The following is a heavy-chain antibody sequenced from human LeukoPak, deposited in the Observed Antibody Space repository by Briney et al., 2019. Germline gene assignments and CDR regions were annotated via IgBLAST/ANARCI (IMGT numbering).Heavy chain of an antibody. Sequence: PGGSLRLSCVGSGFIFDDYGMAWVRQAPGKGLEWVSGISWNGGNTDYADSVKGRFTISRDNAKRSLYLQMNGLRAEDTAFYLCAKGTRNYWYFDLWGPGTPVTVSS. D-gene: IGHD1-7*01. J-gene: IGHJ2*01. CDR2: ISWNGGNT. CDR3: AKGTRNYWYFDL. CDR1: GFIFDDYG. V-gene: IGHV3-20*01.